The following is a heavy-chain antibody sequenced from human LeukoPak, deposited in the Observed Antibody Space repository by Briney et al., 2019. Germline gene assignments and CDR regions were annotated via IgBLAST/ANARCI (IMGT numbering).Heavy chain of an antibody. Sequence: GVSVKVSCKASGYTFTGYYMHWVRQAPGQGLEMMGWINPNSDDTNYAQKFQGRVTMTRDTSISTAYMELSRLTSDDTAVYYCARSSVVGVTSPWYFDYWGQGTLVTVSS. D-gene: IGHD2-15*01. J-gene: IGHJ4*02. CDR1: GYTFTGYY. CDR3: ARSSVVGVTSPWYFDY. CDR2: INPNSDDT. V-gene: IGHV1-2*02.